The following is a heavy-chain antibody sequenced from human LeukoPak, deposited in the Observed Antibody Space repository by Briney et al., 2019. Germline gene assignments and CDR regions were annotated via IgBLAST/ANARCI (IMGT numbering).Heavy chain of an antibody. Sequence: SETLSHTCTVSGGSISSGDYYWSWIRQPPGKGLKWIGYIYYSGSTYYNPSLKSRVTISVDTSKNQFSLKLSSVTAADTAVYYCAREGARPTRITKGYYFDYWGQGTLVTVSS. CDR2: IYYSGST. V-gene: IGHV4-30-4*08. CDR1: GGSISSGDYY. J-gene: IGHJ4*02. CDR3: AREGARPTRITKGYYFDY. D-gene: IGHD1-14*01.